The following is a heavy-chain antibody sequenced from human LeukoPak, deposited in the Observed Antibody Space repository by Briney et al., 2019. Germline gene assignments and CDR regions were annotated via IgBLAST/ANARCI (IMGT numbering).Heavy chain of an antibody. CDR1: GFTFSSFS. J-gene: IGHJ4*02. D-gene: IGHD6-19*01. V-gene: IGHV3-48*04. CDR3: ARDWEAVAAQGGYFDY. Sequence: GGSLRLSCAASGFTFSSFSMNWVRQAPGKGLEWVSYISSSSNTIYYADSVKGRFTVSRDNAKNSLSLQMNSLRAEDTAVYYCARDWEAVAAQGGYFDYWGQGTLVTVSS. CDR2: ISSSSNTI.